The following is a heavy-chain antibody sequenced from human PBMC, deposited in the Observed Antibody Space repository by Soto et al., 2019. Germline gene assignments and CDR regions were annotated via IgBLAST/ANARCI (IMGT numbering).Heavy chain of an antibody. CDR1: GFTFSSYS. J-gene: IGHJ6*02. V-gene: IGHV3-21*01. Sequence: GGSLRLSCAASGFTFSSYSMNWVRQAPGKGLEWVSSISSSSSYIYYADSVKGRFTISRDNSKNTLYLQMNSLRTEDTAVYYCAKNSPEDDFWSGGYGMDVWGQGTTVTVSS. CDR2: ISSSSSYI. D-gene: IGHD3-3*01. CDR3: AKNSPEDDFWSGGYGMDV.